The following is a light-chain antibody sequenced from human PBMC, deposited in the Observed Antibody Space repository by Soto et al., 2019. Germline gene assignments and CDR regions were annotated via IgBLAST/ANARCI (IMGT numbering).Light chain of an antibody. V-gene: IGKV3-15*01. CDR1: QSVSSN. Sequence: EIVMTQSPSTLSGAPGERATLSCRASQSVSSNLAWYQQKPGQAPRLLIYGASTRATGIPARFSGSGSGTEFTLTISSLQSADFAVYYCQQYNNWPPITFGQGTRLDIK. CDR2: GAS. CDR3: QQYNNWPPIT. J-gene: IGKJ5*01.